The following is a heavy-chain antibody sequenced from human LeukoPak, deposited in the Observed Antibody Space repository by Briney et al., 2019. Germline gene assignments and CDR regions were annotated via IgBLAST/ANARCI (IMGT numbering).Heavy chain of an antibody. V-gene: IGHV2-5*02. D-gene: IGHD6-13*01. CDR2: IYWDDDK. Sequence: SGPTLVKPTQTLTLTCTFSGFSLSTSGVGGGWIRQPPGKALEWLALIYWDDDKRYSPSLKSRLTITKDTSKNQVVLTMTNMDPVDTATYYCAHRSGGLYSSSWGFDPWGQGTLVTVSS. J-gene: IGHJ5*02. CDR1: GFSLSTSGVG. CDR3: AHRSGGLYSSSWGFDP.